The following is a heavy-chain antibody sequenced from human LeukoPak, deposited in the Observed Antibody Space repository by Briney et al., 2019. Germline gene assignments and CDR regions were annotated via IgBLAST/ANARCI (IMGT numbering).Heavy chain of an antibody. Sequence: SETLSLTCDVSGDSISSGYYWGWIRQPPGKGLEWIGSIYHSGSTTYNPSLKSRVTISADTSKNQFSLEVRSVTAADTAVYYCARNSSGWFFDYWGQGTLVTVPS. V-gene: IGHV4-38-2*01. D-gene: IGHD6-19*01. CDR3: ARNSSGWFFDY. CDR1: GDSISSGYY. CDR2: IYHSGST. J-gene: IGHJ4*02.